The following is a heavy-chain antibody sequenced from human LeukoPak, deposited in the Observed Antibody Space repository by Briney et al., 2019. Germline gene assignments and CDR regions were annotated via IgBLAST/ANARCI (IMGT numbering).Heavy chain of an antibody. CDR3: AELIRPGWFDP. CDR1: GASISSSTDY. V-gene: IGHV4-39*01. CDR2: IYYSGST. Sequence: SETLSLTCTVSGASISSSTDYWGWIRQPPGKGLEWIANIYYSGSTYYNPSLKSRVTISVDTSKNQFSLKLSSVTAADTAVYYCAELIRPGWFDPWGQGTLVTVSS. D-gene: IGHD1-7*01. J-gene: IGHJ5*02.